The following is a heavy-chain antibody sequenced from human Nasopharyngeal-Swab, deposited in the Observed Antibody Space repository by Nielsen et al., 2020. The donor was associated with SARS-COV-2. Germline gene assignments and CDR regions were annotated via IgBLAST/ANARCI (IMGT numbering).Heavy chain of an antibody. CDR2: ISYDGSNK. CDR3: AKDRSNYDYFDY. V-gene: IGHV3-30*18. CDR1: GFTFSSYG. J-gene: IGHJ4*02. D-gene: IGHD1-26*01. Sequence: GESLKISCAASGFTFSSYGMHWVRQAPGKGLEWVTLISYDGSNKYYADSVKGRFTISRDNSKNTLYLQMNSLRAEDTAVYYCAKDRSNYDYFDYWGQGTLVTASS.